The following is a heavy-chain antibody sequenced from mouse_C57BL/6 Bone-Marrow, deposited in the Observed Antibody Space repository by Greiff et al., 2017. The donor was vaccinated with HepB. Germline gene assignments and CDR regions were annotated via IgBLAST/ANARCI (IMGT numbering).Heavy chain of an antibody. CDR3: ARSGYDYDVDD. CDR2: IYPGDGDT. V-gene: IGHV1-82*01. Sequence: QVQLQQSGPELVKPGASVKISCKASGYAFSSSWMNWVKQRPGKGLEWIGRIYPGDGDTNYNGKFKGKATLTADKSSSTAYMQLSSLTSEDSAVYFCARSGYDYDVDDWGQGTTLTVSS. CDR1: GYAFSSSW. J-gene: IGHJ2*01. D-gene: IGHD2-4*01.